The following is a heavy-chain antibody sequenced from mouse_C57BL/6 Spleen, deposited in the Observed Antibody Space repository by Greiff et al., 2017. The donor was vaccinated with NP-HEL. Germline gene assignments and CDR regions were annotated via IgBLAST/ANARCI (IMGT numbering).Heavy chain of an antibody. D-gene: IGHD2-4*01. CDR2: IDPSDSYT. CDR1: GYTFTSYW. Sequence: QVQLQQPGAELVMPGASVKLSCKASGYTFTSYWMHWVKQRPGQGLEWIGEIDPSDSYTNYNQKFKGKSTLTVDKSSRTAYMQLSSLTSEDSAVYYCARFDYDGYWGQGTLVTVSA. V-gene: IGHV1-69*01. CDR3: ARFDYDGY. J-gene: IGHJ3*01.